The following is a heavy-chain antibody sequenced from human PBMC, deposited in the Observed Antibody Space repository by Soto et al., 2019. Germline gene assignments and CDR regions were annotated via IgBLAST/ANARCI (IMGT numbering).Heavy chain of an antibody. CDR2: ISGSGGST. J-gene: IGHJ3*02. V-gene: IGHV3-23*01. D-gene: IGHD3-10*01. Sequence: GGSLRLSCAASGFTFSSYAMSWVRQPPGKGREWVSAISGSGGSTCYANSVKGRFTISRDNSKNTLYLQMNSLRSQDTAVYYCAKDEGFRTVRGYEAFDIWGQGKMVT. CDR3: AKDEGFRTVRGYEAFDI. CDR1: GFTFSSYA.